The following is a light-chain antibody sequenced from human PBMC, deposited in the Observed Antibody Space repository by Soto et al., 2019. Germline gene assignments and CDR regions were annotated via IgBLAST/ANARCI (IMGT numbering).Light chain of an antibody. CDR2: SAS. CDR1: QSVSRN. CDR3: RQYYSFPWT. V-gene: IGKV1-39*01. Sequence: IQTTQSPSSLSASLGERVTITCRASQSVSRNVNWYQQKPGKAPTLLISSASRLQSGIPSRFSGSGSGTDFTLTISCLQSEDFATYYFRQYYSFPWTFGQGTRWIS. J-gene: IGKJ1*01.